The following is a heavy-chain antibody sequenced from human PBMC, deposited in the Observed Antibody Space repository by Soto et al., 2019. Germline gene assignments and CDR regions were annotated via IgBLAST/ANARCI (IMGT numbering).Heavy chain of an antibody. Sequence: QVQLLESGGGVVQPGGSLRLSYKTSGFTFSLYSMHWFRQTPAKGLEWVAVTSADEGTKFYADSVKGRFTVSRDNSKNTLYLQMNSLRVEDTAVYYCAREVVLLKWYFDKWGQGIPVTVSS. V-gene: IGHV3-30-3*01. CDR1: GFTFSLYS. J-gene: IGHJ4*02. D-gene: IGHD2-21*01. CDR2: TSADEGTK. CDR3: AREVVLLKWYFDK.